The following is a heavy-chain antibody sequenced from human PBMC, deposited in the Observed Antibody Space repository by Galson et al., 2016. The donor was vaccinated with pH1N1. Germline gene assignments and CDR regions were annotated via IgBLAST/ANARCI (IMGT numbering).Heavy chain of an antibody. D-gene: IGHD5-24*01. V-gene: IGHV4-39*01. CDR3: ARQATPEGWLHYTWFDP. Sequence: ETLSLTCSVSGDSMDSSSYHWGWIRQPPGKGLEWIGTVYYSGRTYYNPSLNRRVTISVDVSRRHFSLKLKSVSATDTGVYYWARQATPEGWLHYTWFDPWGQGTLVTVSS. J-gene: IGHJ5*02. CDR2: VYYSGRT. CDR1: GDSMDSSSYH.